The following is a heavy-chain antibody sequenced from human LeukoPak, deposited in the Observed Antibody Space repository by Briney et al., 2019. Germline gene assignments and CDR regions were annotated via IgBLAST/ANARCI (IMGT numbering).Heavy chain of an antibody. CDR3: TRSNFWSGLRGAFDI. V-gene: IGHV3-73*01. CDR2: IRSKANSYAT. J-gene: IGHJ3*02. Sequence: PGGSLRLSCAASGFTFSGSAMHWVRQASGKGLEWVGRIRSKANSYATAYAASVKGRFTISRDDSKNTAYLQMNSLKTEDTAVYYCTRSNFWSGLRGAFDIWGQGTMVTVSS. CDR1: GFTFSGSA. D-gene: IGHD3-3*01.